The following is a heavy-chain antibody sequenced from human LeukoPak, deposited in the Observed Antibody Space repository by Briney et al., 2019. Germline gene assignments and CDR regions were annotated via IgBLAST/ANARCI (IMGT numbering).Heavy chain of an antibody. CDR2: ISYDGRSK. V-gene: IGHV3-30*18. J-gene: IGHJ4*02. CDR3: AKDRPYCSGGSCYSGDPYYFDH. CDR1: GFTFSSYG. Sequence: GGSLRLSCAASGFTFSSYGMHWVRQAPGKGLEWVAVISYDGRSKYYADSMKGRFTISRDNSKNTLYLQMNSLRAEDTAVYYCAKDRPYCSGGSCYSGDPYYFDHWGQGTLVTVSS. D-gene: IGHD2-15*01.